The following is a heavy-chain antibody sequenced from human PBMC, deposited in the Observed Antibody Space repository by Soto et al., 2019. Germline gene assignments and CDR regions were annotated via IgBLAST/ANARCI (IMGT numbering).Heavy chain of an antibody. J-gene: IGHJ5*02. CDR2: IYYSGST. CDR3: ARGIAAPVGWFDP. D-gene: IGHD6-13*01. V-gene: IGHV4-59*01. Sequence: QVQLQESGPGLVKPSETLSLTCTVSGGSISSYYWSWIRQPPGKGLEWIGYIYYSGSTNYNPSLKRRVTISVDTSHNQFSLQLSSVTAADTAVYYCARGIAAPVGWFDPWGQGTLVTVS. CDR1: GGSISSYY.